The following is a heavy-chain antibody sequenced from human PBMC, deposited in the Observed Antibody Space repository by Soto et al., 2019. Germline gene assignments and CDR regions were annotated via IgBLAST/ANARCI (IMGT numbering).Heavy chain of an antibody. D-gene: IGHD1-7*01. Sequence: KPSETLSLTCAVSGGSFTSNNWWTWVRQPPGQGLEWIGEIYRTGSTNYNPSLKSRVTISLDKSENQFSLKVTSLTAADTAVYYCGSRGPGTSVDFWGQGTLVTVSS. CDR2: IYRTGST. V-gene: IGHV4-4*02. J-gene: IGHJ4*02. CDR3: GSRGPGTSVDF. CDR1: GGSFTSNNW.